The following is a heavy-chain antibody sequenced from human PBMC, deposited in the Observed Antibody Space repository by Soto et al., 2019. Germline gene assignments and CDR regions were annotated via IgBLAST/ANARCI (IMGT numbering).Heavy chain of an antibody. CDR2: ISASDGNT. J-gene: IGHJ4*02. D-gene: IGHD4-17*01. V-gene: IGHV3-23*01. CDR3: VHVLHGDYLSDY. CDR1: GFTFSNYA. Sequence: EMQLLESGGGLVQPGGSLRLSFAASGFTFSNYAMNWVRQAPGKGLEWVSLISASDGNTHYADSVKGRFTISRDNSKNTLYVQMNSMRGEDTAVYYCVHVLHGDYLSDYWGQGTLVIVSS.